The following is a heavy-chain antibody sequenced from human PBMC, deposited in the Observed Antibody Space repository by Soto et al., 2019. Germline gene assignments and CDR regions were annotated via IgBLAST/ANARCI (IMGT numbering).Heavy chain of an antibody. D-gene: IGHD3-22*01. Sequence: SETLSLTCTVSGGSISSSSYYWGWIRQPPGKGLEWIGSIYYSGSTYYNPSLKSRVTISVDTSKNQFSLELSSVTAADTAVYYCARRTVYYYDSSGYWVGYYFDYWGQGTLVTVSS. CDR2: IYYSGST. J-gene: IGHJ4*02. CDR1: GGSISSSSYY. V-gene: IGHV4-39*01. CDR3: ARRTVYYYDSSGYWVGYYFDY.